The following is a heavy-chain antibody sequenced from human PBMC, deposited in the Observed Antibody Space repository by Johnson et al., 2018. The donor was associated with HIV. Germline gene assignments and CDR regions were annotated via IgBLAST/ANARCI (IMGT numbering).Heavy chain of an antibody. J-gene: IGHJ3*02. CDR3: AKGVPPGCSSTSCHRAFDI. D-gene: IGHD2-2*01. Sequence: VQLVESGGGVVRPGGSLRLSCGASGFTFDEYAMSWVRQGPGKGLEWVSGINWNGGRIGYADSVKGRFTISRDNAKNSLYLQMNSLRAEDTAVYYCAKGVPPGCSSTSCHRAFDIWGQGTMVTVSS. V-gene: IGHV3-20*04. CDR1: GFTFDEYA. CDR2: INWNGGRI.